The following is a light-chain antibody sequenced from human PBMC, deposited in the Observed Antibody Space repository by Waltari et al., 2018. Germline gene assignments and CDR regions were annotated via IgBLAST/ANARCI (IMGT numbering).Light chain of an antibody. CDR3: QHYSGFSSRT. J-gene: IGKJ1*01. V-gene: IGKV1-5*01. CDR2: DAS. CDR1: QSISDY. Sequence: DIQMTQSPSTLSPSVGDTVTITCRASQSISDYLAWYQQKPGKAPKLLIYDASTLKNGVPSRFSGSVSGTEFTLTISSLQPDDFATYYCQHYSGFSSRTFGQGTKVVIK.